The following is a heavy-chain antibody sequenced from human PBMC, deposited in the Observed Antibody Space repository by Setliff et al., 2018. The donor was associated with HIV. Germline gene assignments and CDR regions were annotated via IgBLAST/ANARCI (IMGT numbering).Heavy chain of an antibody. V-gene: IGHV4-34*01. CDR3: VRHHDSDFSGDPDWFDP. CDR2: INHSGDT. Sequence: SETLSLTCGVYGGSFSGYYWSWIRQSPGKGLEWIGEINHSGDTNYNPSLKGRVTMSVDTSKNQFSLKVNSVTAADTAVYYCVRHHDSDFSGDPDWFDPWGQGILVTVSS. CDR1: GGSFSGYY. D-gene: IGHD2-15*01. J-gene: IGHJ5*02.